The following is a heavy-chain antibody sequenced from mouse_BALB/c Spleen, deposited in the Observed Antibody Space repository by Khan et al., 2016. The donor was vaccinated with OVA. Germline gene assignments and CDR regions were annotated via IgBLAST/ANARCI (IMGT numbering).Heavy chain of an antibody. V-gene: IGHV1S22*01. Sequence: LQQPGSALVRPGASVKLSCKASGYTFTSYWMHWVKQRHGQGLEWIGNIYPGSDSINYDEKFKSKGTLTVETSSSTAYIHLSSLTSEDSAVYYCTRWGYFGKSRFAYWGQGTLVTVSA. CDR1: GYTFTSYW. D-gene: IGHD2-1*01. CDR3: TRWGYFGKSRFAY. CDR2: IYPGSDSI. J-gene: IGHJ3*01.